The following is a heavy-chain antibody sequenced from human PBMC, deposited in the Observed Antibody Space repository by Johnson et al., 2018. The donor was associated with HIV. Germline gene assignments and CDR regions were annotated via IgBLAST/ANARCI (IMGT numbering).Heavy chain of an antibody. V-gene: IGHV3-30*03. CDR2: ISYDGSSK. J-gene: IGHJ3*02. D-gene: IGHD3-22*01. CDR1: RFTFSTYG. Sequence: QVQLVESGGGVVQPGRSLRLSCAASRFTFSTYGMHWVRQAPGKGLEWVAVISYDGSSKFYADSVKVRFTISRDNSKNTLYLQMNSLRAEDTALYYCARWRDYYDSSLGAFDIWGQGTMVTVSS. CDR3: ARWRDYYDSSLGAFDI.